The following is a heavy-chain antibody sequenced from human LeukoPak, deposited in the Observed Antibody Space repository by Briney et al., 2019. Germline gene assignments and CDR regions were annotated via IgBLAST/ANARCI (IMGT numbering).Heavy chain of an antibody. CDR1: GGSISSSSYY. V-gene: IGHV4-39*07. CDR3: ARGLYCGGDCYSGPHNWFDP. D-gene: IGHD2-21*02. CDR2: IYYCGST. Sequence: SETLSLTRTVSGGSISSSSYYWGWIRQPPGKGLERIGGIYYCGSTYYNPSLKSRVTISVDKSKNQFSLKLSSVTAADTAVYYCARGLYCGGDCYSGPHNWFDPWGQGTLVTVSS. J-gene: IGHJ5*02.